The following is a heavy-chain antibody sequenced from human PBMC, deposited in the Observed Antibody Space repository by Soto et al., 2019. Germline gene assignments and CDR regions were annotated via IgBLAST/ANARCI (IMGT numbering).Heavy chain of an antibody. CDR2: ISAYTGDT. J-gene: IGHJ4*02. CDR1: GYTFTSYG. V-gene: IGHV1-18*01. D-gene: IGHD3-22*01. Sequence: ASVKVSCKASGYTFTSYGITWVRQAPGQGLEWMGWISAYTGDTNYAQKLQGRVTMTTDTSTSTAYMELRSLRSDDTAVYYCARDMRYYDGSGFVEYWGQGTPVTVYS. CDR3: ARDMRYYDGSGFVEY.